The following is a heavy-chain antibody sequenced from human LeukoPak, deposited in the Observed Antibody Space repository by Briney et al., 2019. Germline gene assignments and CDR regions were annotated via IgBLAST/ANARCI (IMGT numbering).Heavy chain of an antibody. CDR2: INSDASST. J-gene: IGHJ4*02. D-gene: IGHD2-15*01. CDR3: AKDVRGGCSGGSCYY. Sequence: PGGSLRLSCAASGFTFSSYWMHWARQAPGKGLVGVSCINSDASSTSYADSVKGRFTISRDNAKNTLYLQMNSLRAEDTAVYYCAKDVRGGCSGGSCYYWGQGTLVTVSS. CDR1: GFTFSSYW. V-gene: IGHV3-74*01.